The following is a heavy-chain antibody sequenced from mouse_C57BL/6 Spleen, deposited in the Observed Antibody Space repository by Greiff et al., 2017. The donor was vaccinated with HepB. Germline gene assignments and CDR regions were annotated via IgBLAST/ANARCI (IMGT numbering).Heavy chain of an antibody. D-gene: IGHD1-1*01. CDR2: IRNKANGYTT. V-gene: IGHV7-3*01. Sequence: EVQLVESGGGLVQPGGSLSLSCAASGFTFTDYYMSWVRQPPGKALEWLGFIRNKANGYTTEYSASVKGRFTISRDNSQSILYLQMNALRAEDSATYYCARYMFWDYGSSSFDYWGQGTTLTVSS. J-gene: IGHJ2*01. CDR3: ARYMFWDYGSSSFDY. CDR1: GFTFTDYY.